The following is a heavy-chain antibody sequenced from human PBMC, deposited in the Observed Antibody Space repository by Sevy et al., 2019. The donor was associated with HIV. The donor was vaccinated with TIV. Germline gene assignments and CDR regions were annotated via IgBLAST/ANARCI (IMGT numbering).Heavy chain of an antibody. Sequence: SETLSLTCTVSGGSIARSSYDWGWIRQSPGKGLEWIGSIYFSGSTSYATSLRSRVTISVDTSKNQVSLKMRSVTATDTAFYYCARHRGVVDRGFDFWGQGAQVSVSS. CDR1: GGSIARSSYD. CDR3: ARHRGVVDRGFDF. V-gene: IGHV4-39*01. CDR2: IYFSGST. J-gene: IGHJ4*02. D-gene: IGHD3-10*01.